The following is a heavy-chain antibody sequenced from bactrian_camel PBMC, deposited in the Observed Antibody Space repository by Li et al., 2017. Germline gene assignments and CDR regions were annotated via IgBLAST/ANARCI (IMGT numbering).Heavy chain of an antibody. Sequence: HVQLVESGGGSVQAGGSLRLSCAVSGYPFSRLCMAWFRQVPGKEREGVATIDRGGYTTYADSVRGRFAISKDNAKNTLYLQMNSLKSEDTAMYSCAATDSQWCLSRRYDYWGQGTQV. D-gene: IGHD2*01. J-gene: IGHJ4*01. V-gene: IGHV3S55*01. CDR2: IDRGGYT. CDR3: AATDSQWCLSRRYDY. CDR1: GYPFSRLC.